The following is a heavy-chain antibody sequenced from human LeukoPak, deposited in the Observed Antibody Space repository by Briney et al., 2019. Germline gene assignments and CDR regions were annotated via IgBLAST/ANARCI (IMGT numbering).Heavy chain of an antibody. CDR2: ISSSSSYI. D-gene: IGHD6-6*01. Sequence: GGSLRLSCAASGFTLSSYSMNWVRQAPGKGLEWVSSISSSSSYIYYADSVKGRFTISRDNAKNSLYLQMNSLRAEDTAVYYCARDEVDNVEPYSSSSGSENDYWGQGTLVTVSS. CDR1: GFTLSSYS. J-gene: IGHJ4*02. CDR3: ARDEVDNVEPYSSSSGSENDY. V-gene: IGHV3-21*01.